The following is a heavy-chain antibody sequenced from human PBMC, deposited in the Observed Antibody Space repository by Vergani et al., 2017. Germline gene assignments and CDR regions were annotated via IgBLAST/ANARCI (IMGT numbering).Heavy chain of an antibody. CDR3: AREAVAGYYFDY. D-gene: IGHD6-19*01. CDR2: INPNSGGT. CDR1: GFTFTGYY. V-gene: IGHV1-2*04. J-gene: IGHJ4*02. Sequence: VQLVESGGGLVQPGGSLRLSCAASGFTFTGYYMHWVRQAPGQGLEWMGWINPNSGGTNYAQKFQGWVTMTRDTSISTAYMELSRLRSDDTAVYYCAREAVAGYYFDYWGQGTLVTVSS.